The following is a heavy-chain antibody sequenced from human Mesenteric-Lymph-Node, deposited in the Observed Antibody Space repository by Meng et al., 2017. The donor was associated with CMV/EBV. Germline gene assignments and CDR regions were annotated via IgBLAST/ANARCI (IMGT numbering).Heavy chain of an antibody. J-gene: IGHJ4*02. CDR2: TSPSPTYM. D-gene: IGHD4-11*01. V-gene: IGHV3-21*01. CDR3: ARGTSSFLQYYYFDS. CDR1: GFPFSNYI. Sequence: GALKISCAASGFPFSNYIINWVRQPPGKGLEWVSSTSPSPTYMYYADSVKGRFTISRDNAKSSLYLQMDSLRAEDTAVYYCARGTSSFLQYYYFDSWGQGTLVTVSS.